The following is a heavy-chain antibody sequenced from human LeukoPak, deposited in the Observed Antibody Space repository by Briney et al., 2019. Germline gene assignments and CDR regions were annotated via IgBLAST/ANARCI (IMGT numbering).Heavy chain of an antibody. CDR1: GFIFSDYY. J-gene: IGHJ4*02. CDR3: ARDLTTVTSFDF. CDR2: ISSSDNTI. Sequence: GGSLRLPCAASGFIFSDYYMSWIRQAPGKGLEWISYISSSDNTIFYADSVKGRFTISRDNAKNSLYLQMNSLRAEDTAFYYCARDLTTVTSFDFGGQGTLVTVSS. D-gene: IGHD4-17*01. V-gene: IGHV3-11*01.